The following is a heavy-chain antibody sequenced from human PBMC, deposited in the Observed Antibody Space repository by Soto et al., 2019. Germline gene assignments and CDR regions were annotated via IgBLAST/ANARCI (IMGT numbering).Heavy chain of an antibody. Sequence: SESLSLTCAVYGGSFSGYYWSWIRQPPGKGLEWIGEINHSGSTNYNPSLKSRVTISVDTSKNQFSLKLSSVTAADTAVYYCARNGSYYDFWSGYYFGGGMDVWGQGTTVTVSS. J-gene: IGHJ6*02. V-gene: IGHV4-34*01. D-gene: IGHD3-3*01. CDR2: INHSGST. CDR1: GGSFSGYY. CDR3: ARNGSYYDFWSGYYFGGGMDV.